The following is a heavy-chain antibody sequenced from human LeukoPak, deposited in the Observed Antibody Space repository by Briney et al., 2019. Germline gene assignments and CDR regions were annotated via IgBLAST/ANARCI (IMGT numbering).Heavy chain of an antibody. CDR3: ARHPHMVRGVINYYYCMDV. CDR2: IYPGDSDT. CDR1: GSIFTSYW. V-gene: IGHV5-51*01. Sequence: GESLQISCEGSGSIFTSYWIGWVRQMPGKGVEWMGIIYPGDSDTRYSPSFQGQVTISADKSISTAYLQWSSLKASDTAMYYCARHPHMVRGVINYYYCMDVWGKGTTVTVSS. D-gene: IGHD3-10*01. J-gene: IGHJ6*03.